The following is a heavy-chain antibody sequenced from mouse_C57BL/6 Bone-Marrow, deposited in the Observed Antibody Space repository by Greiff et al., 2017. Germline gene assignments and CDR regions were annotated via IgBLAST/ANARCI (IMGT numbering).Heavy chain of an antibody. CDR2: IRLKSDNYAT. V-gene: IGHV6-3*01. J-gene: IGHJ1*03. CDR1: GFTFSNYW. D-gene: IGHD1-1*01. Sequence: EVKLQESGGGLVQPGGSMKLSCVASGFTFSNYWMNWVRQSPEKGLEWVAQIRLKSDNYATHYAESVKGRFIISRDDSKSSVYMQMNNLRAEDTGIYYCTENYGSSFYWYFDVWGTGTTVTVSS. CDR3: TENYGSSFYWYFDV.